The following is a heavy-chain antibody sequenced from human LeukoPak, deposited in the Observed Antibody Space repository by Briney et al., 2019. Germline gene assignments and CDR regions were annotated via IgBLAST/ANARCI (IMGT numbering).Heavy chain of an antibody. CDR3: ARRAFGEFVYYYYMDV. D-gene: IGHD3-10*01. J-gene: IGHJ6*03. Sequence: SETLSLTCTVSGGSISSSSYYWGWLRQPPGKGREWIGSIYYSGSTYYNPSLKSRLTISVDTSKNQFSLKLSSVTAADTAVYYCARRAFGEFVYYYYMDVWGKGTTVTVSS. CDR1: GGSISSSSYY. V-gene: IGHV4-39*01. CDR2: IYYSGST.